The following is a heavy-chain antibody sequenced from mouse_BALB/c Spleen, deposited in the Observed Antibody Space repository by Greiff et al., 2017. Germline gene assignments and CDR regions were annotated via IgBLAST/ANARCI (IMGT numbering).Heavy chain of an antibody. Sequence: VQLQQSGAELVRPGSSVKISCTASGYAFSSYWMNWVKQRPGQGLEWIGQIYPGDGDTNYNGKFKGKATLTADKSSSTAYMQLSSLTSEDSAVYFCARSGNWAWFAYWGQGTLVTVSA. CDR3: ARSGNWAWFAY. V-gene: IGHV1-80*01. CDR2: IYPGDGDT. CDR1: GYAFSSYW. J-gene: IGHJ3*01. D-gene: IGHD4-1*01.